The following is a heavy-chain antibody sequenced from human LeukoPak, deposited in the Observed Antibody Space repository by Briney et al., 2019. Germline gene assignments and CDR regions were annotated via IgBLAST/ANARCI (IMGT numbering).Heavy chain of an antibody. Sequence: SETLSLTCAVSGASISRGSWWSWVRPPPGKGLEWIGEFSHSGITNFNPSLKSRVTISVDKSRNQFSLNLISVTAADTAVYFCARNGGHNQEHWGQGTLVTVSS. D-gene: IGHD1-1*01. CDR2: FSHSGIT. CDR1: GASISRGSW. V-gene: IGHV4-4*02. J-gene: IGHJ4*02. CDR3: ARNGGHNQEH.